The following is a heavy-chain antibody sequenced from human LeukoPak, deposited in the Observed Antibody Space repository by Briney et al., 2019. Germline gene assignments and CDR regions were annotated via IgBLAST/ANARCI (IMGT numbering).Heavy chain of an antibody. V-gene: IGHV4-59*01. CDR1: GSSISSYY. CDR2: IYYSGST. CDR3: ARDGGATFDY. D-gene: IGHD1-26*01. Sequence: SETLSLTCTVSGSSISSYYWSWIRQPPGKGLEWIGYIYYSGSTNYNPSLKSRVTISVDTSKNQFSLKLRSVTAADTAVYYCARDGGATFDYWGQGTLVTVSS. J-gene: IGHJ4*02.